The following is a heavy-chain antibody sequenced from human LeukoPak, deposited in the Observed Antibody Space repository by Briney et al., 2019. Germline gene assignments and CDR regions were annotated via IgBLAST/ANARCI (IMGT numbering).Heavy chain of an antibody. V-gene: IGHV3-66*01. CDR1: GFTFTYAW. J-gene: IGHJ4*02. CDR2: IYTSGGT. CDR3: ARRPGHCGGDCSGVY. D-gene: IGHD2-21*02. Sequence: GGSLRLSCAASGFTFTYAWMSWVRQAPGKGLEWVSVIYTSGGTFYADSVKGRFTISRDNSKNTVYLQMNSLRADDTAVYYCARRPGHCGGDCSGVYWGQGTLVTVSS.